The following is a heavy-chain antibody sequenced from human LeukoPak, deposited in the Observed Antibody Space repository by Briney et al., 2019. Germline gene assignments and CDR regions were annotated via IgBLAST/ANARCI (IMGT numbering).Heavy chain of an antibody. CDR3: ARDSASSSGWFDY. J-gene: IGHJ4*02. Sequence: SVKVSCMASGGTFSSYAISWVRQAPGQGLEWMGRIIPIFGIANYAQKFQGRVTITADKSTSTAYMELSSLRSEDTAVYYCARDSASSSGWFDYWGQGTLVTVSS. D-gene: IGHD6-19*01. CDR2: IIPIFGIA. V-gene: IGHV1-69*04. CDR1: GGTFSSYA.